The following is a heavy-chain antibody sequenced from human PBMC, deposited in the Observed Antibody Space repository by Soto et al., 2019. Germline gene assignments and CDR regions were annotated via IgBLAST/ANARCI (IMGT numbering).Heavy chain of an antibody. CDR2: ISYDGSNK. D-gene: IGHD6-13*01. J-gene: IGHJ6*02. V-gene: IGHV3-30-3*01. Sequence: PGGSLRLCCAASGFTFSSYAMHWVRQAPGKGLEWVAVISYDGSNKYYADSVKGRFTISRDNSKNTLYLQMNSLRAEDTAVYYCARDSHSSQDYYYYGMDVWGQGTTVTVSS. CDR1: GFTFSSYA. CDR3: ARDSHSSQDYYYYGMDV.